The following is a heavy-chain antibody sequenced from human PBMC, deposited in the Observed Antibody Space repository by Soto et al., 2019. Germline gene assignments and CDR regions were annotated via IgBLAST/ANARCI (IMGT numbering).Heavy chain of an antibody. D-gene: IGHD2-2*01. CDR2: ISYDGSNK. CDR1: GFTFSSYA. J-gene: IGHJ4*02. CDR3: ARGPSSLTRFDY. V-gene: IGHV3-30-3*01. Sequence: GSLRLSCAASGFTFSSYAMHWVGQAPGKGLEWVAVISYDGSNKYYADSVKGRFTISRDNSKNTLYLQMNSLRAEDTAVYYSARGPSSLTRFDYWGQGTLVTVSS.